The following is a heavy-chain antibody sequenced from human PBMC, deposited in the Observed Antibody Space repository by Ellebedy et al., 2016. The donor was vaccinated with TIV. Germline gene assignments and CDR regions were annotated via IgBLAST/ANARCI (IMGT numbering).Heavy chain of an antibody. J-gene: IGHJ4*02. V-gene: IGHV3-15*01. CDR2: IKSKTDGGTT. CDR1: GFTFSNAW. D-gene: IGHD5-12*01. CDR3: TTVSGYDSFFGD. Sequence: GESLKISCAASGFTFSNAWMSWVRQAPGKGLEWVGRIKSKTDGGTTDYAAPVKGRFTISRDDSKNTLFLQMNSLKTEDTAVYYWTTVSGYDSFFGDWGQGTLVTVSS.